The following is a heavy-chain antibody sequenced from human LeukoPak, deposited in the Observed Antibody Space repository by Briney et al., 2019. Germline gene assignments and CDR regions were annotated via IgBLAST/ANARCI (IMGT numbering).Heavy chain of an antibody. Sequence: ASVKVSCKASGYTFTGYYMHWVRQAPGQGLEWMGWINPNSGGPNYAQKFQGRVTMTRDTSISTAYMELSRLRSDDTAVYYCARERFRYCSSTSCYGTKHWFDPWGQGTLVTVSS. CDR2: INPNSGGP. J-gene: IGHJ5*02. D-gene: IGHD2-2*01. V-gene: IGHV1-2*02. CDR1: GYTFTGYY. CDR3: ARERFRYCSSTSCYGTKHWFDP.